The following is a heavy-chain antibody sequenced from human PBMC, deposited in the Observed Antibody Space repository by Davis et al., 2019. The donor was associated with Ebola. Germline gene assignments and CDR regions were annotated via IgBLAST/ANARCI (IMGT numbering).Heavy chain of an antibody. CDR3: AKFSRGGESD. J-gene: IGHJ4*02. CDR1: GFTFTNYV. CDR2: ISGGDGRT. D-gene: IGHD2-15*01. Sequence: GESLKISCVASGFTFTNYVMSWVRQAPGKGLEWVSGISGGDGRTYYAASVKGRFTISRDKSKNTLYLQMNSLSAEDTAVYYCAKFSRGGESDWGQGTLVTVSS. V-gene: IGHV3-23*01.